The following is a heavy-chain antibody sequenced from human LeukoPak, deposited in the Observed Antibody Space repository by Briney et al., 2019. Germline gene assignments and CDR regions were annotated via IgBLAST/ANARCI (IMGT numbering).Heavy chain of an antibody. V-gene: IGHV3-23*01. D-gene: IGHD1-26*01. CDR2: IHGSGDNT. Sequence: PGGSLRLSCAASGFTFSNYALSWVRQAPGKGLEWVSGIHGSGDNTYYADSVKGRFTISRDNSKNTLYLQMNSLRAEDTAVYYCAKDFYSGSYYGWYDPWGQGTLVTVSS. CDR1: GFTFSNYA. CDR3: AKDFYSGSYYGWYDP. J-gene: IGHJ5*02.